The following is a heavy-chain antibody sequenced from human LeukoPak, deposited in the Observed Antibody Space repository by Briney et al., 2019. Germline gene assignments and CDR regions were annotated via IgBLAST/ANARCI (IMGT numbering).Heavy chain of an antibody. Sequence: GGSLRLSCAASGFTFNAFWMHWVRQAPGKGLVWVSRINSDGSSIAYADSVKGRFTISRDNAKNSLYLQMNSLRAEDTAVYYCAAQDYIAAARDYWGQGTLVTVSS. J-gene: IGHJ4*02. D-gene: IGHD6-13*01. V-gene: IGHV3-74*01. CDR2: INSDGSSI. CDR3: AAQDYIAAARDY. CDR1: GFTFNAFW.